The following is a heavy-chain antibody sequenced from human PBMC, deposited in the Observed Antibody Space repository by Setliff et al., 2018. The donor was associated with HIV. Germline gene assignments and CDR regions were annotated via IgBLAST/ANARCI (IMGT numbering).Heavy chain of an antibody. J-gene: IGHJ4*02. CDR1: GGTFSDYA. V-gene: IGHV1-69*05. CDR3: ARQTVTVGIPGYFDS. CDR2: IMPMFGTA. D-gene: IGHD6-13*01. Sequence: GASVKVSCKASGGTFSDYAISWVLQAPGQGLEWMGAIMPMFGTADYAQKFQDRLTITTDESTSTAYMDLRSLRSEDTAVYYCARQTVTVGIPGYFDSWGQGTLVTVSS.